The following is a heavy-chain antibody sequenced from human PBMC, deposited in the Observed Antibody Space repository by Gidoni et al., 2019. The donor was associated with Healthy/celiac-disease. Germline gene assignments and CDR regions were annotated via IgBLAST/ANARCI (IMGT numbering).Heavy chain of an antibody. D-gene: IGHD3-3*01. CDR3: AKDDYDFWSGYQGAFDY. CDR2: ISWNSGSI. V-gene: IGHV3-9*01. Sequence: EVQLVESGGGLVQPGRSLRLSCAASGFTFDDYAMHWVRQAPGKGLEWVSGISWNSGSIGYADSVKGRFTISRDNAKNSLYLQMNSLRAEDTALYYCAKDDYDFWSGYQGAFDYWGQGTLVTVSS. J-gene: IGHJ4*02. CDR1: GFTFDDYA.